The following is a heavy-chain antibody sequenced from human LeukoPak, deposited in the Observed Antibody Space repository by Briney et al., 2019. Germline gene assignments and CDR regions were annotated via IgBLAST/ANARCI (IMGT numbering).Heavy chain of an antibody. J-gene: IGHJ4*02. V-gene: IGHV1-3*01. Sequence: ASVKVSCKTSGYTFTAYPIHWVRQAPGQGLEWMGGINAGSGDTKYSQNFQGRVTINTDTSASTAYMELISLTSEDTAVYYCARDTIVSGYSTYYFDYWGQGTLVTVSS. CDR2: INAGSGDT. D-gene: IGHD3-22*01. CDR1: GYTFTAYP. CDR3: ARDTIVSGYSTYYFDY.